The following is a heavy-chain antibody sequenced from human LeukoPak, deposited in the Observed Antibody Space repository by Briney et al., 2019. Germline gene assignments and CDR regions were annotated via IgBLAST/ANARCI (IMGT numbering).Heavy chain of an antibody. V-gene: IGHV3-48*01. J-gene: IGHJ4*02. D-gene: IGHD1-1*01. CDR2: ISSSGGAT. CDR1: GFTFSYYS. CDR3: ARDFNWAFDY. Sequence: GGSLRLSCVGSGFTFSYYSMNWVRQVPGKGLDYISYISSSGGATHYVDSVKGRFTISRDNAKNSVYLQMDSLRAEDTAVYYCARDFNWAFDYWGQGSLVTVSS.